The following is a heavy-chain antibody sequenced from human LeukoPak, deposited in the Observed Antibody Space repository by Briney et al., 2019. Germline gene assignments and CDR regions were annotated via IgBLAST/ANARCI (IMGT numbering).Heavy chain of an antibody. V-gene: IGHV3-23*01. J-gene: IGHJ4*02. Sequence: GGSLRLSCAASGFTFSSYAMSWVRQAPGKGLEWVSAISGSGGSTYYADSVKGRFTIPRDNSKNTLYLQMNSPRAEDTAVYYCAKLAARPSQYYFDYWGQGTLVTVSS. CDR1: GFTFSSYA. CDR3: AKLAARPSQYYFDY. D-gene: IGHD6-6*01. CDR2: ISGSGGST.